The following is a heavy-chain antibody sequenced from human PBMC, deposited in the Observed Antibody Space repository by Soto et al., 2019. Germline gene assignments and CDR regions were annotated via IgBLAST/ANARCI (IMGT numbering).Heavy chain of an antibody. V-gene: IGHV1-69*06. D-gene: IGHD6-6*01. CDR3: ARDVSTFLSSSPRAFDP. Sequence: RASVKVSCKASRGTFSSYAISWVRQAPGQGLEWMGGIIPIFGTANYAQKFQGRVTITADKSTSTAYMELSSLRSEDTAVYYCARDVSTFLSSSPRAFDPWGQGTLVTV. CDR1: RGTFSSYA. CDR2: IIPIFGTA. J-gene: IGHJ5*02.